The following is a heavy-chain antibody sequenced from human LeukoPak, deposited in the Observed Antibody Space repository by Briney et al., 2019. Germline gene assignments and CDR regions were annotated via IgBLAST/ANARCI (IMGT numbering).Heavy chain of an antibody. J-gene: IGHJ4*02. CDR2: ISSSGSTM. D-gene: IGHD1-26*01. CDR3: ARGTGGTHYFDY. Sequence: GGSLRLSCAASGLTFSNYEINWVRQAPGKGLEWVSYISSSGSTMYYADSVKGRFPISRDNAKNSLSLQMNSLRGEDTAVYYCARGTGGTHYFDYWGQGTLVTVSS. CDR1: GLTFSNYE. V-gene: IGHV3-48*03.